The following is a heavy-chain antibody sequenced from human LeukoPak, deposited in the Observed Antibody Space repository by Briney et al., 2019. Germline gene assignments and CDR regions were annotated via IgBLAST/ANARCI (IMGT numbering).Heavy chain of an antibody. Sequence: GRTLRPSRAPSGFTLSNDIMNSVPEAPRPGVEWVSSITIIRNYIYYAESVKGRFTISRGNAKNSLYLQMNSLRAEDTAVYYCARDLEEQGYYLADFDYWGQGTLVTVSS. CDR3: ARDLEEQGYYLADFDY. CDR2: ITIIRNYI. J-gene: IGHJ4*02. D-gene: IGHD3-22*01. V-gene: IGHV3-21*06. CDR1: GFTLSNDI.